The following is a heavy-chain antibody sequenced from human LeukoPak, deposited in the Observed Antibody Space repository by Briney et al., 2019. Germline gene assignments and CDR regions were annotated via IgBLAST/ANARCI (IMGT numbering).Heavy chain of an antibody. J-gene: IGHJ4*02. CDR3: AKDPLYYGGKGGVDY. CDR1: GFTFSSYA. CDR2: ISGSGAST. D-gene: IGHD4-23*01. Sequence: GGSLRLSCAASGFTFSSYAMSWVRQAPGEGLEWVSAISGSGASTYYADSVKGRFTISRDNSKNTMYLQMDSLRAEDTAVYYCAKDPLYYGGKGGVDYWGQGTLVTVSS. V-gene: IGHV3-23*01.